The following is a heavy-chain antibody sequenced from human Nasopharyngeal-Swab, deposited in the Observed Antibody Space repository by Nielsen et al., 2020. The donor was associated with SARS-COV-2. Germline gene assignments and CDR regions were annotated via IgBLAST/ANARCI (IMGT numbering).Heavy chain of an antibody. CDR2: ISYDGSNK. J-gene: IGHJ4*02. D-gene: IGHD6-19*01. V-gene: IGHV3-30-3*01. Sequence: GESLKISCAASGFTFSSYAMHWVRQAPGKGPEWVAVISYDGSNKYYADSVKGRFTISRDNSKNTLYLQMNSLRAEDTAVYYCARDRGAVAGFDYWGQGTLVTVPS. CDR3: ARDRGAVAGFDY. CDR1: GFTFSSYA.